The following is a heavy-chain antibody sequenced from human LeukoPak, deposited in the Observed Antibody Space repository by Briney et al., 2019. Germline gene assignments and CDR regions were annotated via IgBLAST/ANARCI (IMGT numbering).Heavy chain of an antibody. D-gene: IGHD3-3*01. V-gene: IGHV4-39*07. J-gene: IGHJ5*02. Sequence: SETLSLLCNVSGGSISGSSDYWVWIRQPPGKGLEYLGHIYYTGSAYYNASLKSRVTLSVDTSKNQFSLRLTSVTAADTAVYYCAKTRRSGSRYGWFDPWGQGALVTVSS. CDR1: GGSISGSSDY. CDR3: AKTRRSGSRYGWFDP. CDR2: IYYTGSA.